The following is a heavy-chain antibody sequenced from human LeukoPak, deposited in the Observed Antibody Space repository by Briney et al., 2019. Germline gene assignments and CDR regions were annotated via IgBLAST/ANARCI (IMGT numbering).Heavy chain of an antibody. CDR2: IRYDGSKK. CDR3: AKDRNIVPTVGDY. J-gene: IGHJ4*02. CDR1: GFTFSHHG. Sequence: GGSLRLSCAASGFTFSHHGMHWVRQAPGKGLEWVAFIRYDGSKKYYADSVKGRFTISRDNSKNTLYLQMNSLRAEDTAVYYCAKDRNIVPTVGDYWGQGTLVTVSS. V-gene: IGHV3-30*02. D-gene: IGHD5-12*01.